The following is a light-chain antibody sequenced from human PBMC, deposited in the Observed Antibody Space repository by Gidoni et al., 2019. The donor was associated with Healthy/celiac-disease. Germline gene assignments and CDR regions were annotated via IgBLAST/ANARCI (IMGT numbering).Light chain of an antibody. CDR3: QQSYSTLPFT. CDR2: AAS. Sequence: DIQMTQSPSSLSASVGDRVTITCRASQSISSYLNWYQQNPGKAPKLLIYAASSLQSGVPSRFSGSGSGTDFALTISSLQPEDFATYYCQQSYSTLPFTFGPGTKVDIK. J-gene: IGKJ3*01. V-gene: IGKV1-39*01. CDR1: QSISSY.